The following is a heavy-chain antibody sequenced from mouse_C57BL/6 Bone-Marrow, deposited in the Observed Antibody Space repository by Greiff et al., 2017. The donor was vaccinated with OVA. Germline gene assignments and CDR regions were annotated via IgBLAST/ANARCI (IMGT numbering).Heavy chain of an antibody. CDR1: GYTFTSYW. D-gene: IGHD3-2*02. V-gene: IGHV1-64*01. CDR3: ARGSSGRGDY. J-gene: IGHJ4*01. CDR2: IHPNSGST. Sequence: QVQLQQSGAELVKPGASVKLSCKASGYTFTSYWMHWVKQRPGQGLEWIGMIHPNSGSTNYNEKFKSKATLTVDKSSITAYMQLSSLTSEDSAVYYCARGSSGRGDYWGQGTSVTVSS.